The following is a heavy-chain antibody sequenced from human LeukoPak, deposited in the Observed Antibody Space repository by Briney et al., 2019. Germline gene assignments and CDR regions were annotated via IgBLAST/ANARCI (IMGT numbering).Heavy chain of an antibody. V-gene: IGHV3-53*01. J-gene: IGHJ3*02. D-gene: IGHD2-21*01. Sequence: GGSLRLSCAASGFTVSSNYMSWVRQAPGKGLEWVSVIYGGGSTDYADSVKGRFTISRDNLKNTLYLQMNSLRAEDTAVYYCARGGSGDIFDIWGQGTMVTVSS. CDR1: GFTVSSNY. CDR2: IYGGGST. CDR3: ARGGSGDIFDI.